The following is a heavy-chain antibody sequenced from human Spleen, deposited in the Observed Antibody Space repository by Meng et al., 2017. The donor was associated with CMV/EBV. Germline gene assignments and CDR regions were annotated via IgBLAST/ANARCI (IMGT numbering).Heavy chain of an antibody. CDR1: GSISSRSYS. D-gene: IGHD1-26*01. CDR3: ARESGSNPPEYHFDS. V-gene: IGHV4-39*07. CDR2: IYYSGNT. Sequence: GSISSRSYSGAWIRQPPGKGLEWIGNIYYSGNTYYNPSLKSRVTISVDTSNNRLSLKLRSVTAADTAMYYCARESGSNPPEYHFDSWGQGKLVTVSS. J-gene: IGHJ4*02.